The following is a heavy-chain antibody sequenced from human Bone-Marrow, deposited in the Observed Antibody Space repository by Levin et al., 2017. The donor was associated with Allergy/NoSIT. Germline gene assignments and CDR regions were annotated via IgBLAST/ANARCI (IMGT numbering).Heavy chain of an antibody. CDR1: GFPFSDFS. Sequence: GGSLRLSCAASGFPFSDFSMNWVRQAPGKGLEWVSSITSDGNSIFYSDLVKGRFSISRDNANHWLSLHTNSLRAGHTALYFCARHPRDTTVAYAHYSYYSCLAVWGVGHTVTVSS. CDR3: ARHPRDTTVAYAHYSYYSCLAV. CDR2: ITSDGNSI. V-gene: IGHV3-21*01. J-gene: IGHJ6*03. D-gene: IGHD5-18*01.